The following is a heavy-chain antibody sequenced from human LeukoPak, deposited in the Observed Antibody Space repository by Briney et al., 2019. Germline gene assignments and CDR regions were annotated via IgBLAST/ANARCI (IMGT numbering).Heavy chain of an antibody. V-gene: IGHV3-7*01. D-gene: IGHD3-10*01. CDR2: IKEDGSEK. J-gene: IGHJ5*02. CDR1: GFTFSVYW. Sequence: GGSLRLSCVASGFTFSVYWMSWVRQAPGKGLEWVAIIKEDGSEKYYVDSVKGRFTISRDNAKNSLYLQMSSLRAEDTAVYYCARGGSWFAPWGQGTLVTVSS. CDR3: ARGGSWFAP.